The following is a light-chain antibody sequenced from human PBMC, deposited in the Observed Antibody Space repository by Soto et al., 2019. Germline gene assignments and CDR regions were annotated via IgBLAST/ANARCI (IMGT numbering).Light chain of an antibody. Sequence: QSVLTQPPSVSGSPGQSVTISCTGTSSDVGSYNRVSWYQQPPGTAPKLMIYEVSNRPSGVPDRFSGSKSGNTASLTISGLQPEDEADYYCNSYTSSNTYVFGTGTNSPS. CDR2: EVS. CDR3: NSYTSSNTYV. V-gene: IGLV2-18*02. J-gene: IGLJ1*01. CDR1: SSDVGSYNR.